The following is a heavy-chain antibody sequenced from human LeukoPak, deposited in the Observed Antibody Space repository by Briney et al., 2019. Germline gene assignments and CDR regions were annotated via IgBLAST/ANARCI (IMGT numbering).Heavy chain of an antibody. CDR1: GGTFSSYA. CDR3: ARDLLRGYSYGYADY. J-gene: IGHJ4*02. Sequence: SVKVSCKASGGTFSSYAISRVRQAPGQGLEWMGGIIPIFGTANYAQKFQGRVTITADESTSTAYMELSSLRSEDTAVYYCARDLLRGYSYGYADYWGQGTLVTVSS. CDR2: IIPIFGTA. V-gene: IGHV1-69*13. D-gene: IGHD5-18*01.